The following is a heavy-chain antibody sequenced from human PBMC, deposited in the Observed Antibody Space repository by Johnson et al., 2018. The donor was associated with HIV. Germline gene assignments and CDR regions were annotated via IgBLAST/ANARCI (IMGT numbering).Heavy chain of an antibody. CDR2: IWYDGSNK. D-gene: IGHD2-15*01. CDR3: AKRQGGGAFDI. V-gene: IGHV3-33*06. J-gene: IGHJ3*02. CDR1: GFTFSSYG. Sequence: QVQLVESGGGVVQPGRSLRLSCAASGFTFSSYGMHWVRQAPGKGLEWVAVIWYDGSNKYYADSVKGLFTISRDNSKNTLYLQMNSLRAEDTAVYYCAKRQGGGAFDIWGQGTMVTVSS.